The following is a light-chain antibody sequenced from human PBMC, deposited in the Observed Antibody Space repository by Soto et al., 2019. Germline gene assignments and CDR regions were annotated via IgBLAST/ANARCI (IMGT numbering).Light chain of an antibody. J-gene: IGLJ1*01. CDR2: DVR. Sequence: HSSLAQPASGSGSPGQSSSISCTETSSDVGAYNYVSWYQQNPGKAPKLLIYDVRYRPSGVSNRFSCSKSGNTAYLIISGLQAEDEAGYYCSSFTSRHTYVFGSGTKVTV. CDR1: SSDVGAYNY. V-gene: IGLV2-14*01. CDR3: SSFTSRHTYV.